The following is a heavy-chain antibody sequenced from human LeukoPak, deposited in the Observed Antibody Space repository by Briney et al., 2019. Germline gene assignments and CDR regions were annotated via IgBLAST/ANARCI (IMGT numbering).Heavy chain of an antibody. V-gene: IGHV3-23*01. CDR1: GLTFDDYA. Sequence: GGSLRLSCAASGLTFDDYAMHWVRQAPGKGLEWVSSISGSGGSTYYADSVKGRFTISRDNSKNTLYLQMNSLRAEDTAVYYCAKDRGIRGAVDFDYWGQGTLVTVSS. D-gene: IGHD3-10*01. CDR2: ISGSGGST. CDR3: AKDRGIRGAVDFDY. J-gene: IGHJ4*02.